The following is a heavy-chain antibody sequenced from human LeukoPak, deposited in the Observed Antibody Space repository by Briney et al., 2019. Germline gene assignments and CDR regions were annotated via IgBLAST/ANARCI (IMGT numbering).Heavy chain of an antibody. CDR3: ARGRNYDFWSGYYRPFDY. CDR2: INHSGST. D-gene: IGHD3-3*01. J-gene: IGHJ4*02. V-gene: IGHV4-34*01. Sequence: SETLSLTCAVYGGSFSGYYWSWIRQPPGKGLEWIGEINHSGSTNYNPSLKSRVTISVDTSKNQFPLKLSSVTAADTAVYYCARGRNYDFWSGYYRPFDYWGQGTLVTVSS. CDR1: GGSFSGYY.